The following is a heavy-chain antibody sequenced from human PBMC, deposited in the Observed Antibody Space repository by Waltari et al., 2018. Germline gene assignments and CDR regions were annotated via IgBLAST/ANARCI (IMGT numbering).Heavy chain of an antibody. J-gene: IGHJ4*02. CDR1: GYTFPSYD. CDR2: MNPNTGNT. CDR3: ARAFFDFWSAHFQY. Sequence: QVQLVQSGAEVRKPGASVRVSCKTSGYTFPSYDIHWVRQVNGQGLEWMGWMNPNTGNTAYAQHFQGRVTMTRNTSSNTAYMELSSLRSDDTAVYYCARAFFDFWSAHFQYWGQGTLVTVSS. D-gene: IGHD3-3*01. V-gene: IGHV1-8*01.